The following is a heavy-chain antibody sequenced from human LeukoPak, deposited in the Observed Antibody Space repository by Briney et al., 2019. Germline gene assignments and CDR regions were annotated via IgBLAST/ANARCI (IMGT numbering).Heavy chain of an antibody. CDR3: ARDSEYGDYVDY. CDR1: GYTFTAYY. CDR2: INPNSGGT. V-gene: IGHV1-2*02. Sequence: ASVKVSCTASGYTFTAYYMHWVRQAPGQGLEWMGWINPNSGGTNYAQKFQGRVTMTRDTSISTAYMELSRLRSDDTAVYYCARDSEYGDYVDYWGQGTLVTVSS. J-gene: IGHJ4*02. D-gene: IGHD4-17*01.